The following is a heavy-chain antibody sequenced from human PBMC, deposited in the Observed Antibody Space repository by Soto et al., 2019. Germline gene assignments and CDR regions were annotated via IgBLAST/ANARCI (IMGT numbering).Heavy chain of an antibody. D-gene: IGHD3-22*01. CDR1: GFTFSDYY. CDR3: ARDFHYYDSSGYYDY. J-gene: IGHJ4*02. CDR2: ISSSSSYT. Sequence: PGGSLRLSCAASGFTFSDYYMSWIRQAPGKGLEWVSYISSSSSYTNYADSVKGRFTISRDNAKNSLYLQMNSLRAEDTAVYYCARDFHYYDSSGYYDYWGQGTLVTVSS. V-gene: IGHV3-11*05.